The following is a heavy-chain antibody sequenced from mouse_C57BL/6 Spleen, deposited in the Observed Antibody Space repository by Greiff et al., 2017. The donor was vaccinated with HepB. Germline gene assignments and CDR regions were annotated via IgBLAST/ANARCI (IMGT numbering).Heavy chain of an antibody. J-gene: IGHJ4*01. D-gene: IGHD5-1-1*01. V-gene: IGHV1-59*01. Sequence: VQLQQPGAELVRPGTSVKLSCKASGYTFTSYWMHWVKQRPGQGLEWIGVIDPSDSYTNYNQKFKGKATLTVDTSSSTAYMQLSSLTSEDSAVYYCAKYIFYAMDYWGQGTSVTVSS. CDR2: IDPSDSYT. CDR3: AKYIFYAMDY. CDR1: GYTFTSYW.